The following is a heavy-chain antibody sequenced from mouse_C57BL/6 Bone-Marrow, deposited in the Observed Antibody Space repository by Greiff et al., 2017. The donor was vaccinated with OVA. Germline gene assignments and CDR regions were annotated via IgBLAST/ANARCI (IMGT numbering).Heavy chain of an antibody. CDR1: GYTFTSYW. CDR3: ARRGYDLFDY. D-gene: IGHD2-3*01. CDR2: IHPNSGST. J-gene: IGHJ2*01. V-gene: IGHV1-64*01. Sequence: QVQLQQSGAELVKPGASVKLSCKASGYTFTSYWMHWVKQRPGQGLEWIGMIHPNSGSTNYNEKFKSKATLTVDKSSGTAYMQLSSLTSEDSAVYYCARRGYDLFDYWGQGTTLTVSS.